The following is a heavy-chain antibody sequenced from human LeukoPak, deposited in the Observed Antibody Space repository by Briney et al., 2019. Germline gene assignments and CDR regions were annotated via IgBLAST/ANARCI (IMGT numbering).Heavy chain of an antibody. CDR3: VKEVPGTTIYH. V-gene: IGHV3-66*01. D-gene: IGHD4-11*01. J-gene: IGHJ4*02. CDR2: VFRGDAT. CDR1: GFIVSSNY. Sequence: GGSLRLSCVVSGFIVSSNYMSWVRQAPGKGLEWVSVVFRGDATYHADSVKGRFTISRDTSKNTVYLQMNSLTAEDTAVYYCVKEVPGTTIYHWGQGTLVTVSS.